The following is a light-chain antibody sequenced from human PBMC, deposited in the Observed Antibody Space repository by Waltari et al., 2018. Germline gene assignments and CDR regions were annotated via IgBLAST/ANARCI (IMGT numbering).Light chain of an antibody. CDR1: SSNIGTTYD. Sequence: QSVLTQPPPVSGAPGQRVTISCTGSSSNIGTTYDIQWYQQVPGTAPKLLMYGNNNRPSGVPDRFPGSKSGTSASLAITGLQAEDEVDYYCQSYDSSLSVVIFGGGTKLTVL. CDR3: QSYDSSLSVVI. CDR2: GNN. V-gene: IGLV1-40*01. J-gene: IGLJ2*01.